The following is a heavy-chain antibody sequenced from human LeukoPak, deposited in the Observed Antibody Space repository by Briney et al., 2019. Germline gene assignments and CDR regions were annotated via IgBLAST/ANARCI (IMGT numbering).Heavy chain of an antibody. Sequence: PGGSLRLSCAASGFTFSSYSMNWVRQAPGKGLEWVAVISYDGSNKYYADSVKGRFTNSRDNSKNTLYLQMNSLRAEDTAVYYCARDRAGIIVGAAGDAFDIWGQGTMVTVSS. CDR1: GFTFSSYS. J-gene: IGHJ3*02. V-gene: IGHV3-30*03. CDR3: ARDRAGIIVGAAGDAFDI. D-gene: IGHD1-26*01. CDR2: ISYDGSNK.